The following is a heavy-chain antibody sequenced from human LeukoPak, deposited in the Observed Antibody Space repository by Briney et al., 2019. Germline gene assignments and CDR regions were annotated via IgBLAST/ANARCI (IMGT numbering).Heavy chain of an antibody. CDR1: GFTFSSYS. V-gene: IGHV3-21*01. CDR3: VRDDDRPDNGLDY. D-gene: IGHD3-22*01. Sequence: GGSLRLSCAASGFTFSSYSMNWVRQAPGKGLEWVSSISSSSSYIYYADSVKGRFTISRDNAKNSLYLQMNSVRAEDTAVYYCVRDDDRPDNGLDYWGQGTLVTVSS. CDR2: ISSSSSYI. J-gene: IGHJ4*02.